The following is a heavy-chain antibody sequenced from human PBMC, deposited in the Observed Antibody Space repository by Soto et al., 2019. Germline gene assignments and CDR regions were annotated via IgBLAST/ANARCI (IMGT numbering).Heavy chain of an antibody. Sequence: SETLSLTCAVYGGSFSGYYWSWIRQPPGKGLEWIGEINHSGSTNYNPSLKSRVTISVDTSKNQVVLTMTNMDPVDTGTYYCARSANSYGSYYFDYWGQGTLVTVSS. D-gene: IGHD5-18*01. V-gene: IGHV4-34*01. J-gene: IGHJ4*02. CDR2: INHSGST. CDR1: GGSFSGYY. CDR3: ARSANSYGSYYFDY.